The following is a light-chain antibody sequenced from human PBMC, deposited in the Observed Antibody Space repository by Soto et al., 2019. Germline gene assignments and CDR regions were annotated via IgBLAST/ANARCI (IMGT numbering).Light chain of an antibody. CDR1: QGITSA. CDR2: GAS. V-gene: IGKV3-15*01. J-gene: IGKJ2*01. CDR3: QEYNDCPPYT. Sequence: EILMTQSPSTLSASPGERATISCRASQGITSALAWYQQKPGQAPRLLIYGASTRPTGIPYRFSGSGSGTEFTLTISSLQSEDFAVYYCQEYNDCPPYTFGQGTNVEIK.